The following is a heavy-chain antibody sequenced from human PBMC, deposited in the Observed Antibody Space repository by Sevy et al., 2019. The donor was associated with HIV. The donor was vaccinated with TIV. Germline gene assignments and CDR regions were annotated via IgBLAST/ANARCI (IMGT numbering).Heavy chain of an antibody. CDR3: ARHVGRGYDFWSGYPYYYYYGMDV. CDR1: GFTFSSYW. J-gene: IGHJ6*02. D-gene: IGHD3-3*01. Sequence: GGSLRLSCAASGFTFSSYWMSRVRQAPWKGLEWVANIKQDGSEKYYVDSVKGRFTISRDNAKNSLYLQMNSLRAEDTAVYYCARHVGRGYDFWSGYPYYYYYGMDVWGQGTTVTVSS. V-gene: IGHV3-7*01. CDR2: IKQDGSEK.